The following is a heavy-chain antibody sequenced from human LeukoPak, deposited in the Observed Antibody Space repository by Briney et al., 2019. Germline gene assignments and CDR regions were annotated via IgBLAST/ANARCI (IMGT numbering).Heavy chain of an antibody. J-gene: IGHJ4*02. CDR1: GFTFSDYY. CDR2: ISSSGSTI. V-gene: IGHV3-11*04. D-gene: IGHD3-9*01. CDR3: ARVKSHGLTGYNVGFDY. Sequence: GGSLRLSCAASGFTFSDYYISWIRQAPGKGLEWVSYISSSGSTIYYADSVKGRFTISRDNAKNSLYLQMNSLRAEDTAVYYCARVKSHGLTGYNVGFDYWGQGTLVTVSS.